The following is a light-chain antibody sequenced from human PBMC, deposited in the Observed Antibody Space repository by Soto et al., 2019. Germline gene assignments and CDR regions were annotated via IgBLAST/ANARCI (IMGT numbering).Light chain of an antibody. CDR1: QNIRNW. J-gene: IGKJ2*01. CDR2: DAS. CDR3: QQYNGYSNT. Sequence: IQMTQSPSTLSASVGDRVTITCRASQNIRNWLAWYQQKPGKAPKLLIFDASTLESGVPSRFSGSGSGTEFTLTISSLQPDDFATYYCQQYNGYSNTFGQGTKMEIK. V-gene: IGKV1-5*01.